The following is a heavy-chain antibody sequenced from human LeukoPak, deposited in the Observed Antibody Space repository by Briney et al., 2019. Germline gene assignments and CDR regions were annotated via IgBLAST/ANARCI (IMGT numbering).Heavy chain of an antibody. J-gene: IGHJ4*02. CDR3: AVDTAMDPDY. D-gene: IGHD5-18*01. CDR1: GGSISSSSYY. V-gene: IGHV4-39*01. Sequence: SETLSLTCTVSGGSISSSSYYWGWIRQPPGKGLEWIGSIYYSGSTYYNPSLKSRVTISVDAYKNQFSLKLSSVTAADTAVYYCAVDTAMDPDYWGQGTLVTVSS. CDR2: IYYSGST.